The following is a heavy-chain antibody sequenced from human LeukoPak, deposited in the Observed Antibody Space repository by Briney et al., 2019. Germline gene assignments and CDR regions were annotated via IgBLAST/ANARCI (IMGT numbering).Heavy chain of an antibody. CDR3: ARDLVEYSSSSGPYNYYGMDV. D-gene: IGHD6-6*01. J-gene: IGHJ6*02. Sequence: ASVKVSCKASGYTFTGYYMHWVRQAPGQGLEWMGWINPNSGGTNYAQKFQGRVTMTRDTSISTAYMELSRLRSDDTAVYYCARDLVEYSSSSGPYNYYGMDVWGQGTTVTVSS. CDR2: INPNSGGT. CDR1: GYTFTGYY. V-gene: IGHV1-2*02.